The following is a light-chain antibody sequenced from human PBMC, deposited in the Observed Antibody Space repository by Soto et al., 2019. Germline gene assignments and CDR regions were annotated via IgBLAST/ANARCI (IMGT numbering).Light chain of an antibody. V-gene: IGKV3-20*01. CDR3: QQYGSSPQT. CDR2: GAS. CDR1: QTVSSNY. Sequence: DIVLAQSPGTLSLSPGERATLSCRASQTVSSNYLAWYQQKFGQAPRLLIYGASSRATGIPDRFSGSGSGTDFTLTISRLEPEDFAMYYCQQYGSSPQTFGQGTRLDIK. J-gene: IGKJ5*01.